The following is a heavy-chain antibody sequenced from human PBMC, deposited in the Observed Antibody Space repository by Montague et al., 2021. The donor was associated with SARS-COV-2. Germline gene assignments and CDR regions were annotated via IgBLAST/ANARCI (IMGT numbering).Heavy chain of an antibody. V-gene: IGHV3-23*01. CDR2: ISGSGGST. J-gene: IGHJ3*02. Sequence: SLRLSCAASGFTFSSYAMSWVRQAPGKGLEWVSGISGSGGSTYYADSVKGRFTISRDNSKKTLYLQMNSLRAEDTAVYYCAKTLMTTVTTWAFDIWGQGTMVTVSS. D-gene: IGHD4-17*01. CDR3: AKTLMTTVTTWAFDI. CDR1: GFTFSSYA.